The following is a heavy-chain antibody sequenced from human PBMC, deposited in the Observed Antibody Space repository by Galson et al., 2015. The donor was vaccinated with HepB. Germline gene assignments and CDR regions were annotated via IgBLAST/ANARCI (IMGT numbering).Heavy chain of an antibody. D-gene: IGHD2-2*01. CDR2: IKPNSGGA. CDR1: GYTFTGYY. CDR3: ARGGLSRRVPAAVDFDY. J-gene: IGHJ4*02. V-gene: IGHV1-2*02. Sequence: SVKVSCKASGYTFTGYYMHWVRQAPGQGLEWMAWIKPNSGGANYAQKFQGRVTMTRDTSITTADMELSRLTYDDTAVYYCARGGLSRRVPAAVDFDYWGQGTLVTVSS.